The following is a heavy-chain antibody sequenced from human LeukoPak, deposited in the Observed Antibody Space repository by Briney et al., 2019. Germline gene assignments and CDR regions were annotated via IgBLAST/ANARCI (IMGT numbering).Heavy chain of an antibody. CDR2: VSGNGGTT. V-gene: IGHV3-23*01. CDR1: GITFSIYA. D-gene: IGHD3-10*01. CDR3: AKSVSGSPSSWFDP. J-gene: IGHJ5*02. Sequence: GGSLRLSCAASGITFSIYAMSWVRQAPGKGLEWVSAVSGNGGTTYYADSVKGRFTISRDNSKNTLYLQMNSLRAEDTAVYYCAKSVSGSPSSWFDPWGQGMLVTVSS.